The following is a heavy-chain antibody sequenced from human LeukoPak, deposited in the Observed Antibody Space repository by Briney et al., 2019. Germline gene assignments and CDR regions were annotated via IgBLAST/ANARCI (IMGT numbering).Heavy chain of an antibody. CDR2: IRSKANSYAT. CDR1: GFTFSGSA. J-gene: IGHJ6*02. CDR3: TRATVTQYCYYYYGMDV. D-gene: IGHD4-11*01. Sequence: GGSLRLSCAASGFTFSGSAMHWVRQASGKGLEWVGRIRSKANSYATAYAASVKGRFTISRDDSKNTAYLQMNSLKAEDTAVYYCTRATVTQYCYYYYGMDVWGQGTTVTVSS. V-gene: IGHV3-73*01.